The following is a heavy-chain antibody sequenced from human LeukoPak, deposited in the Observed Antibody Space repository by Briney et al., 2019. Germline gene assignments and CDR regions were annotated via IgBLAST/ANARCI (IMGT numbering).Heavy chain of an antibody. D-gene: IGHD2-15*01. J-gene: IGHJ4*02. CDR2: INWNGGST. Sequence: GGSLRLSCAASGFTFSSYSMNWVRQAPGKGLEWVSGINWNGGSTGYADSVRGRFTISRDNAKNSLSLRMNSLRAEDTALYYCARYCSGGSCYGFRAFDYWGQGTLVTVSS. CDR1: GFTFSSYS. CDR3: ARYCSGGSCYGFRAFDY. V-gene: IGHV3-20*04.